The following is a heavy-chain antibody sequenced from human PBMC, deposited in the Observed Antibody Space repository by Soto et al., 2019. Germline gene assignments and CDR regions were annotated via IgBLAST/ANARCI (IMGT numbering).Heavy chain of an antibody. V-gene: IGHV3-30*18. CDR2: ISYDGNNK. CDR3: AKDTGYCTKGVSLSNWFDS. Sequence: QVQLVESGGGVVQPGRSLRLSCAASGFTFSNYGIHWVRQAPGKGLEWVAVISYDGNNKYYADSVEGRFTISRDNSKNTVYLQMNSLRDEDTAMYYCAKDTGYCTKGVSLSNWFDSWGQGTLVTVSS. CDR1: GFTFSNYG. J-gene: IGHJ5*01. D-gene: IGHD2-8*01.